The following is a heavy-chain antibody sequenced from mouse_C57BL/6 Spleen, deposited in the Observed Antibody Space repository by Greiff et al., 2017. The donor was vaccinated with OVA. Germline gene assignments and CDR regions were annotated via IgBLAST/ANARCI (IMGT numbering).Heavy chain of an antibody. D-gene: IGHD3-2*02. CDR3: ARDSSGTGAMDY. CDR1: GYTFTDYY. CDR2: IYPGSGNT. J-gene: IGHJ4*01. Sequence: VQLQQSGAELVRPGASVKLSCKASGYTFTDYYINWVKQRPGQGLEWIARIYPGSGNTYYNEKFKGKATLTAEKSSSTAYMQLSSLTSEDSAVYFCARDSSGTGAMDYWGQGTSVTVSS. V-gene: IGHV1-76*01.